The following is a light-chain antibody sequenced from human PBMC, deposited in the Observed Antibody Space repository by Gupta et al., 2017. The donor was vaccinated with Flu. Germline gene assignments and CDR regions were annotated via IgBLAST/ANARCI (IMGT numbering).Light chain of an antibody. CDR1: QNNNSY. J-gene: IGKJ2*01. CDR2: KAS. Sequence: TITCRASQNNNSYLAWYQQKPGKAPRIIIYKASTLESGVPSRFSGTGSGAEFSLTISSLQPDDFATYYSQQYSEYCPTFFPTFGQGTKLEIK. CDR3: QQYSEYCPTFFPT. V-gene: IGKV1-5*03.